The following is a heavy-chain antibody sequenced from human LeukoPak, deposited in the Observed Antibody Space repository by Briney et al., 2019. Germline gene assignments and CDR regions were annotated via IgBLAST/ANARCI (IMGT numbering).Heavy chain of an antibody. V-gene: IGHV3-23*01. CDR1: GFTFSSYA. J-gene: IGHJ5*02. Sequence: GGSLRLSCAASGFTFSSYAMSWVRQAPGKGLEWVSAISGSGGSTYYADSVKGRFTISRDNSKNTLYLHMKSQRAEDTAVYYCAKDLLDSPIGPNWFDPWGQGTLVTVSS. D-gene: IGHD1-1*01. CDR3: AKDLLDSPIGPNWFDP. CDR2: ISGSGGST.